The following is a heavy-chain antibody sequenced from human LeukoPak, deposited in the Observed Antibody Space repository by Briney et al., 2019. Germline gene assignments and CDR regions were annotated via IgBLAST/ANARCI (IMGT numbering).Heavy chain of an antibody. D-gene: IGHD3-3*01. CDR3: AKGSQNYDFCRFGY. CDR1: GVTFSSSA. V-gene: IGHV3-23*01. CDR2: ISGNGGST. J-gene: IGHJ4*02. Sequence: GGSLRLSCAACGVTFSSSAMRWVRQAPGKGLEWVSSISGNGGSTYFADSVKGRFTISRDNSKNTLYLQMNSLRAEDTAVYYCAKGSQNYDFCRFGYWGQGTLVTVSS.